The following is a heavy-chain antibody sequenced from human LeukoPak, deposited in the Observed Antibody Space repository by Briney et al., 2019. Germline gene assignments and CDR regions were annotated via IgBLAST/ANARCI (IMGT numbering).Heavy chain of an antibody. Sequence: GASVKVSCKASGGTFSSYAISRVRPAPGQGLEGMGGIIPIFGTANYAQKSQGRVTITADKSTSTAYMELSSLRSEDTAVYYCARESGGDYYYYYMDVWGKGTTVTVSS. CDR2: IIPIFGTA. V-gene: IGHV1-69*06. CDR3: ARESGGDYYYYYMDV. J-gene: IGHJ6*03. D-gene: IGHD3-10*01. CDR1: GGTFSSYA.